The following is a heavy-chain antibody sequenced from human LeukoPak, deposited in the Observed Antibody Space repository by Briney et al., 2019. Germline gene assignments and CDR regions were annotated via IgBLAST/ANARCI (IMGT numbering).Heavy chain of an antibody. CDR2: INSDGSST. J-gene: IGHJ4*02. CDR3: ARRDNYDY. Sequence: GGCLRLSCAASGFTLSGNWMHWVRQAPGKGLVWVSRINSDGSSTSYADSMKGRFTISRDNAKNTLYLQMNSLRAEDTAVYYCARRDNYDYWGQGTLVTVSS. D-gene: IGHD2-15*01. V-gene: IGHV3-74*01. CDR1: GFTLSGNW.